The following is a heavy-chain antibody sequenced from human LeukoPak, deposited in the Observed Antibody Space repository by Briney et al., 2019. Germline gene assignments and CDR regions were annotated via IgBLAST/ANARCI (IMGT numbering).Heavy chain of an antibody. CDR3: ARPAGTEKRNWFDP. Sequence: GGSLRLSCAASGFTFSSYWMSWVRQAPGKGLEWVSSISSSSSYIYYADSVKGRFTISRDNAKNSLYLQMNSLRAEDTAVYYCARPAGTEKRNWFDPWGQGTLVTVSS. V-gene: IGHV3-21*01. CDR1: GFTFSSYW. J-gene: IGHJ5*02. CDR2: ISSSSSYI.